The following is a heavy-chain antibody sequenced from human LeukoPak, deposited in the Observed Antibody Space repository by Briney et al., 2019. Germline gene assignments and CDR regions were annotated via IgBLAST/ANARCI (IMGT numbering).Heavy chain of an antibody. V-gene: IGHV1-2*02. D-gene: IGHD1-26*01. CDR2: INPNSGGT. Sequence: ASVKVSCKASGYTFTGYYMHWVRQAPRQGLEWMGWINPNSGGTNYAQKFQGRVTMTRDTSISTAYMELSRLRSDDTAIYYCARFGSGTYAGDYWGQGTLVTVSS. CDR1: GYTFTGYY. CDR3: ARFGSGTYAGDY. J-gene: IGHJ4*02.